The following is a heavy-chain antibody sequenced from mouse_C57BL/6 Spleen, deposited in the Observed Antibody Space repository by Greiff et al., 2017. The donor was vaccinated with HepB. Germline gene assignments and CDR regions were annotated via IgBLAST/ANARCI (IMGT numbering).Heavy chain of an antibody. CDR3: ARHETAQATGFAY. V-gene: IGHV5-6*02. CDR1: GFTFSSYG. J-gene: IGHJ3*01. Sequence: EVKLVESGGDLVKPGASLKLSCAASGFTFSSYGMSWVRQIPDKRLEWVATLSSGGSYPYYPDSLKGRFTISRDNAKNTMYLQLSSLKSEDTAMYYCARHETAQATGFAYWGQGTLVTVSA. D-gene: IGHD3-2*02. CDR2: LSSGGSYP.